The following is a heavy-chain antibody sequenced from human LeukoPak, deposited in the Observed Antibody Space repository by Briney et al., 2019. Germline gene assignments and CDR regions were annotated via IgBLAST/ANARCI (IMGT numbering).Heavy chain of an antibody. CDR3: AQAAAGSIPFDY. D-gene: IGHD6-13*01. Sequence: GASVKVSCKASGGTFSSYAISWVRQALGQGLEWMGGIIPIFGTANYAQKFQGRVTITADESTSTAYMELSSLRSEDTAVYYCAQAAAGSIPFDYWGQGTLVTVSS. J-gene: IGHJ4*02. CDR2: IIPIFGTA. CDR1: GGTFSSYA. V-gene: IGHV1-69*13.